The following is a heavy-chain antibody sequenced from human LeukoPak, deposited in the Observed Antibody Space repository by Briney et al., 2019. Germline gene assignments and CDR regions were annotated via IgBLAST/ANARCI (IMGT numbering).Heavy chain of an antibody. V-gene: IGHV3-7*03. J-gene: IGHJ4*02. D-gene: IGHD6-19*01. CDR1: GLRFSSYW. CDR3: VSGSGWIFDY. CDR2: IKEDGSGE. Sequence: PGGSLRLSCAASGLRFSSYWTDWVRQAPGKGLEWVAHIKEDGSGEYYVDSVKGRFTISIDNAKKSMYLQMNSLRVEDTAIYYCVSGSGWIFDYWGQGTLVTVSS.